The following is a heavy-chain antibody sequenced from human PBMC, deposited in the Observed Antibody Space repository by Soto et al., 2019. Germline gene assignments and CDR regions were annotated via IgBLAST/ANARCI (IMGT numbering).Heavy chain of an antibody. Sequence: QLQLQESGPGLVKPSETLSLTCTVSGGSISSSGYYWGWIRQPPGKGLEWIAYISYSGRTYYNPPLKHRVTITADTSRNRFSLRLSSATAPDTAVYYCATSRTGGYYYYMEVWGKGTTVTVSS. CDR3: ATSRTGGYYYYMEV. CDR1: GGSISSSGYY. V-gene: IGHV4-39*01. J-gene: IGHJ6*03. CDR2: ISYSGRT.